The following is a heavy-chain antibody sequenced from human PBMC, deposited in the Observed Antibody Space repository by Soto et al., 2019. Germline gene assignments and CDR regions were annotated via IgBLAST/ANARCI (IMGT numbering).Heavy chain of an antibody. J-gene: IGHJ4*02. Sequence: QVQLVQSGAEVKKPGASVKVSCKASGYTFTSYGISWVRQAPGQGLEWMGWISAYNGKTNYAQKLQGRVTRTTDTATSKAYMELRSLRSDDTAVYYCARDARWYPTRASEYWGQGTLVTVSS. CDR2: ISAYNGKT. V-gene: IGHV1-18*01. CDR1: GYTFTSYG. D-gene: IGHD6-13*01. CDR3: ARDARWYPTRASEY.